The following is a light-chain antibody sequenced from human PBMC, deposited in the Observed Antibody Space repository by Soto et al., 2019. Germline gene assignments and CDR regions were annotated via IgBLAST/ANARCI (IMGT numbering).Light chain of an antibody. CDR3: QPQLGLT. Sequence: EIVLTQSPATLSLSPGEIATLSCRASQSVSSYLAWYQHKPGQAPRLLIYDASNRATGIPARFSGSGSGTDFTLTISSLEPEDFAVYYCQPQLGLTFGGGTKVEIK. V-gene: IGKV3-11*01. CDR2: DAS. CDR1: QSVSSY. J-gene: IGKJ4*01.